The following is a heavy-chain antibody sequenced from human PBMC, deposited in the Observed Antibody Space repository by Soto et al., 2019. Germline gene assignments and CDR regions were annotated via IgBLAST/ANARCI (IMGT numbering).Heavy chain of an antibody. CDR1: GYTFTSHD. J-gene: IGHJ6*02. V-gene: IGHV1-8*01. CDR3: ARGQAASVGGGMDV. CDR2: MNPNSVNT. Sequence: QVQLVQSGAEVKKPGASVKVSCKASGYTFTSHDINWVRQATGQGLEWMGWMNPNSVNTGYAQKFQGRVTMTTNTSITTAYMELSRLKSEDTAVYYCARGQAASVGGGMDVWGQGTTVTVSS. D-gene: IGHD3-16*01.